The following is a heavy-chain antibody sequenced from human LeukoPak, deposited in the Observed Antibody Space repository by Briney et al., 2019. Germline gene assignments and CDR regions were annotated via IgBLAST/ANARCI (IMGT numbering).Heavy chain of an antibody. CDR3: ARVRKYCSGGSCAWFDP. Sequence: SQTLSLTCTVSGGSISSGDYYWSWIRRPPGKGLEWIGYIYYSGSTYYNPSLKSRVTISVDTSKNQFSLKLSSVTAADTAAYYCARVRKYCSGGSCAWFDPWGQGTLVTVSS. CDR1: GGSISSGDYY. J-gene: IGHJ5*02. V-gene: IGHV4-30-4*01. D-gene: IGHD2-15*01. CDR2: IYYSGST.